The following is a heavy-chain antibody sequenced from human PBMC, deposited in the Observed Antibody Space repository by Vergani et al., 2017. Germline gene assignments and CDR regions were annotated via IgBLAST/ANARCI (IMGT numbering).Heavy chain of an antibody. CDR2: IYWDDDK. CDR1: GFSLSTSGVG. D-gene: IGHD5-12*01. CDR3: AHSLGGYDPYYYYGMDV. Sequence: QITLKESGPTLVKPTQTLTLTCTFSGFSLSTSGVGVGWIRQPPGKALEWLALIYWDDDKRYSPSLKSRLTITKDTSKNQVVLTMTNMDPVDTATYYFAHSLGGYDPYYYYGMDVWGQGTTVTVSS. J-gene: IGHJ6*02. V-gene: IGHV2-5*02.